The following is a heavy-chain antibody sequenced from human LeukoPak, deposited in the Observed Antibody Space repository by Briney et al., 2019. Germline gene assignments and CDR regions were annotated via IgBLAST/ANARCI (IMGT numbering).Heavy chain of an antibody. CDR2: IYSGGST. CDR3: ARDLAPINYDFWSGYYRNAFDI. D-gene: IGHD3-3*01. Sequence: GGSLRLSCAASGFTVSSNYMSWVRQAPGKGLEWVSVIYSGGSTYYADSVKGRFTISRDNSKNTLYLQMNNLRAEDTAVYYCARDLAPINYDFWSGYYRNAFDIWGQGTMVTVSS. CDR1: GFTVSSNY. V-gene: IGHV3-66*02. J-gene: IGHJ3*02.